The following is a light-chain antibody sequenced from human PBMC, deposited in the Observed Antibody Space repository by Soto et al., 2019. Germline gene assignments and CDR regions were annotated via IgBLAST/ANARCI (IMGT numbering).Light chain of an antibody. Sequence: DIQMTQSPSSLSASAGDRVTITCRASQNISVYLNWYQQKPGKAPNLLIYSSSILQDGVPSRFSGSGSGTHFALTSTILLPEDFATYYCQQSYKKKAFGQGTK. CDR1: QNISVY. V-gene: IGKV1-39*01. CDR2: SSS. J-gene: IGKJ1*01. CDR3: QQSYKKKA.